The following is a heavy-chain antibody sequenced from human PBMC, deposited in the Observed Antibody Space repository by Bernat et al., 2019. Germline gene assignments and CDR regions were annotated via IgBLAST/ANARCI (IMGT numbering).Heavy chain of an antibody. CDR1: GFTFSSYG. J-gene: IGHJ6*02. Sequence: QVQLVESGGGVVQPGRSLRLSCAASGFTFSSYGMHWVRQAPGKGLEWVAVIWYDGSNKYYADSVKGRFTISRDNSKNTLYLQMNSLRAEDTAVYYCARSMGYDKTPSNYYYYYGMDVGGQGTTVTVSS. CDR2: IWYDGSNK. CDR3: ARSMGYDKTPSNYYYYYGMDV. D-gene: IGHD5-12*01. V-gene: IGHV3-33*01.